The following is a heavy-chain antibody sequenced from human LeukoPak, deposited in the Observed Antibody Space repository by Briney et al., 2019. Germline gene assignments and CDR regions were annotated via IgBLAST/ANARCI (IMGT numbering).Heavy chain of an antibody. V-gene: IGHV7-4-1*02. CDR3: ARGRATHGRTYYYYYMDV. CDR2: INTNTGNP. CDR1: GYTFTGNY. J-gene: IGHJ6*03. Sequence: AASVTVSCKASGYTFTGNYMHWVRQAPGQGIEWVGWINTNTGNPTYAQGFTGRLVFSLDTSVSTEYLQISRLKADDTAVYYCARGRATHGRTYYYYYMDVWGKGTTVTVSS. D-gene: IGHD2-15*01.